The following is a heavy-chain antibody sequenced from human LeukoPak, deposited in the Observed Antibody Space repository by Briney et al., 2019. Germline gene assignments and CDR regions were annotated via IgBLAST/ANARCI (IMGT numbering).Heavy chain of an antibody. CDR2: IIPIFGTA. Sequence: QAPGQGLEWMGGIIPIFGTANYAQKFQGRVTITADESTSTAYMELSSLRSEDTAVYYCARDYTDRYYGMDVWGQGTTVTVSS. V-gene: IGHV1-69*01. J-gene: IGHJ6*02. D-gene: IGHD4-11*01. CDR3: ARDYTDRYYGMDV.